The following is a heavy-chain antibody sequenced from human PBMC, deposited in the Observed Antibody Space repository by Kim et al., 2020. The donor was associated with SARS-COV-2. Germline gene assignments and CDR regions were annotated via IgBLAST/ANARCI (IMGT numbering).Heavy chain of an antibody. V-gene: IGHV3-21*01. CDR3: ARESFEMATNY. D-gene: IGHD5-12*01. CDR2: ISSSSYI. J-gene: IGHJ4*02. CDR1: GFTFSSYS. Sequence: GGSLRLSCAASGFTFSSYSMNWVRQAPGKGLEWVSSISSSSYIYYADSVKGRFTISRDNAKNSLYLQMNSLRAEDTAVYYCARESFEMATNYWGQGTLVTVSS.